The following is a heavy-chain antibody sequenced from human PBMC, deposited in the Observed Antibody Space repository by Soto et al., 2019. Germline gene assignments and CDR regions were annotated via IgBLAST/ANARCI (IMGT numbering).Heavy chain of an antibody. J-gene: IGHJ3*02. CDR2: TYYRSQWHN. CDR3: ARERGFLSEALDI. Sequence: QVQLQQSGPGLVKPSQTLSLTCGFSGDSVSSNSANWNWIRQSPSRGLEWLGRTYYRSQWHNEYEQSVKSRITINPDTSKNQFSLQLNSMSPEDTAVYYCARERGFLSEALDIWGRGTMVTVSS. V-gene: IGHV6-1*01. CDR1: GDSVSSNSAN. D-gene: IGHD3-10*01.